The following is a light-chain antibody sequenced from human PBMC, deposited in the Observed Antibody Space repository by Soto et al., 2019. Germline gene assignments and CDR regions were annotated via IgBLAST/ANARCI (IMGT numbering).Light chain of an antibody. Sequence: IVLTQSPVSLSLSPGERATLSCRASESIGRSLAWYQQRPGQAPRLLIYGASSRATGIPDRFSGSGSGTDFTLTISRLEPEDFAVYYCQQYGSSPRVTFGQRTRLEIK. CDR3: QQYGSSPRVT. J-gene: IGKJ5*01. CDR1: ESIGRS. CDR2: GAS. V-gene: IGKV3-20*01.